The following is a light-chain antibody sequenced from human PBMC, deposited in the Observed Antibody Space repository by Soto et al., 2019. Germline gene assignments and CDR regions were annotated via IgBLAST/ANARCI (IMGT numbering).Light chain of an antibody. J-gene: IGKJ1*01. Sequence: DIQMTQSPSTLSASVGDRVTITCRASQRVNDWMAWYPQKPGKAPKLLIYKGSILENGVPSRVSGGGAGTEFTLTISSLQPDDFATYYCHQYTVSWAFGPGT. CDR2: KGS. CDR3: HQYTVSWA. V-gene: IGKV1-5*03. CDR1: QRVNDW.